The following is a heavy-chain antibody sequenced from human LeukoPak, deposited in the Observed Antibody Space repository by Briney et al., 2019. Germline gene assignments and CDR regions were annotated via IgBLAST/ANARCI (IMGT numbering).Heavy chain of an antibody. CDR3: ASGYSSGSDDDY. Sequence: PSETLSLTCTVSGGSISSGGYYWSWIRQHPGKGLEWIGYIYYSGSTYYNPSLKSRVTISVDTSKNQFSLKLSSVTAADTAVYYCASGYSSGSDDDYWGQGTLVTVSS. CDR2: IYYSGST. J-gene: IGHJ4*02. D-gene: IGHD6-19*01. V-gene: IGHV4-31*03. CDR1: GGSISSGGYY.